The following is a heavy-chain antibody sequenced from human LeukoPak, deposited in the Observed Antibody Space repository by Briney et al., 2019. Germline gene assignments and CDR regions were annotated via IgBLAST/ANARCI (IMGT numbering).Heavy chain of an antibody. D-gene: IGHD5-18*01. CDR1: GFTFSSYG. J-gene: IGHJ6*02. Sequence: GGSLRLSCAASGFTFSSYGMHWVRQAPGKGLEWVAVISYDGSNKYYADSVKGRFTISRDNSKNTLYLQMNSLRAEDTAVYYCAKDRGYSYGYGYYYGMDVWGQGTTVTVSS. CDR3: AKDRGYSYGYGYYYGMDV. V-gene: IGHV3-30*18. CDR2: ISYDGSNK.